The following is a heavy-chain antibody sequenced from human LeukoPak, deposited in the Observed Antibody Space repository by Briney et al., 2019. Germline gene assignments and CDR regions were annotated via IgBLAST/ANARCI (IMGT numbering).Heavy chain of an antibody. CDR3: ARDKSVAAAGYFDY. J-gene: IGHJ4*02. CDR1: GFTFSSYA. CDR2: ISYDGSNK. Sequence: GRSLRLSCAASGFTFSSYAMHWVRQAPGKGLEWVAVISYDGSNKYYADSVKGRFTISRDNSKNTLYLQMNSLRAEDTAVYYCARDKSVAAAGYFDYWGQGTLVTVSS. D-gene: IGHD6-13*01. V-gene: IGHV3-30-3*01.